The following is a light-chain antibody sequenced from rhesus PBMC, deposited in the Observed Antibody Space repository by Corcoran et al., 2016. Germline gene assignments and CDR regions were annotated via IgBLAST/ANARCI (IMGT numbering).Light chain of an antibody. CDR1: SSDIGRYNY. Sequence: QSAPIQSPSVSVSLGQSVTISCTVTSSDIGRYNYVSWYRQQPGTTPKLMIYKVNMRPAGVSDRFSGSKSGNTASLTISGLQAEDEADYYCCSYEASDTYIFGAGTRLTVL. J-gene: IGLJ1*01. CDR2: KVN. V-gene: IGLV2-11*01. CDR3: CSYEASDTYI.